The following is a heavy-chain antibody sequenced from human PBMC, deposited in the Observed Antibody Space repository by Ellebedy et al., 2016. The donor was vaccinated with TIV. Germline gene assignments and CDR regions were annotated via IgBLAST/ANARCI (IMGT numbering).Heavy chain of an antibody. V-gene: IGHV4-39*01. J-gene: IGHJ5*02. D-gene: IGHD3-10*01. Sequence: SETLSLTCTVSGGSLSRSSSYWGWIRQSPQKGLEWIGSIYYTGSTFYNPSLKRRVTISVDTSKSQFSLRLTSVTAADTAVYYCARWFGELLYVRWFDPWGQGTLVTVSS. CDR3: ARWFGELLYVRWFDP. CDR1: GGSLSRSSSY. CDR2: IYYTGST.